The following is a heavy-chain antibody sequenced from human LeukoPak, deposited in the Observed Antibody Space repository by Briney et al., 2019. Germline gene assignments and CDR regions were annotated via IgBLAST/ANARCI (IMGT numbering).Heavy chain of an antibody. J-gene: IGHJ4*02. CDR3: AKGYSTIDYFDY. D-gene: IGHD6-13*01. CDR1: GFTFSSYG. CDR2: IGFDGSDK. Sequence: GSLRLSCAASGFTFSSYGMHWVRQAPGKGLEWVAFIGFDGSDKYYADSVKGRFTISRDNSKSTLYLQMNGLRAEDTAVYYCAKGYSTIDYFDYWGQGTLVTVSS. V-gene: IGHV3-30*02.